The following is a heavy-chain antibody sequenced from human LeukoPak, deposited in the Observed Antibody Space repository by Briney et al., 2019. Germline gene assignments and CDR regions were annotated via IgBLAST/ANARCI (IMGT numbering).Heavy chain of an antibody. D-gene: IGHD3-3*01. V-gene: IGHV4-39*07. Sequence: NSSETLSLTCTVSGGSISSSSYYWGWIRQPPGKGLEWIGSIYYSGSTYYNPSLKSRVTISVDTSKNQFSLKLSSVTAADTAVYYCARVLLPTYYDFWSGYYNYAFDIWGQGTMVTVSS. CDR2: IYYSGST. J-gene: IGHJ3*02. CDR3: ARVLLPTYYDFWSGYYNYAFDI. CDR1: GGSISSSSYY.